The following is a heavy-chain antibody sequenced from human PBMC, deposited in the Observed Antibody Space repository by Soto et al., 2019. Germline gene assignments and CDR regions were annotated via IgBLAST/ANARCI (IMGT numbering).Heavy chain of an antibody. CDR1: GGTFSSYA. CDR2: IIPIFGTA. V-gene: IGHV1-69*12. J-gene: IGHJ5*02. Sequence: QVQLVQSGAEVKKPGSSVKVSCKASGGTFSSYAISWVRQAPGQGLEWMGGIIPIFGTANYAQKFQGRVTXXAXEXXSTAYMELRSLRSEDTAVYYCAREYSSGWYRGLDPWGQGTLVTVSS. CDR3: AREYSSGWYRGLDP. D-gene: IGHD6-19*01.